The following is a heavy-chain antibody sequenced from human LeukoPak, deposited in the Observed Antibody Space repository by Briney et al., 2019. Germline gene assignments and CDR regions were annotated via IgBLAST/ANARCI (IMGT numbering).Heavy chain of an antibody. CDR2: ISSGSSFK. V-gene: IGHV3-21*01. Sequence: GGALRLSCAAPGFAFSSYSMNRVRQAPGKGLEWVPCISSGSSFKYYADSVKRRFTISTDNAKNSLYLQMSSLRAEDTAVYYCASEYQQPLDYWGQGALVTVSS. CDR3: ASEYQQPLDY. J-gene: IGHJ4*02. D-gene: IGHD2-2*01. CDR1: GFAFSSYS.